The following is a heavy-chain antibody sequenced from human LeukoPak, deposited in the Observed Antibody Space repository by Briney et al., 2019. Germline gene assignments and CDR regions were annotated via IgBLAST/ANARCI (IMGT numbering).Heavy chain of an antibody. J-gene: IGHJ4*02. Sequence: GSSVKVSCKASGGTFSSYAISWVRQAPGQGLEWMGGIIPILGIANYAQKFQGRVTITADKSTSTAYMELSSLRSEDTAVYYCARDEGLDYDILTGYGYFDYWGQGTLVTVSS. CDR2: IIPILGIA. CDR1: GGTFSSYA. V-gene: IGHV1-69*04. D-gene: IGHD3-9*01. CDR3: ARDEGLDYDILTGYGYFDY.